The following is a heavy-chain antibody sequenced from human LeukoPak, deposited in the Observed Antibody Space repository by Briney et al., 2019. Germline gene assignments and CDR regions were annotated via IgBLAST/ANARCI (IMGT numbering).Heavy chain of an antibody. D-gene: IGHD5-18*01. Sequence: PSETLSLTCTVSGGSISSYYWSWIRQPPGKRLEWVGYIYYSGSTSYNPSLKSRVTISVDTSKNQISLKLSSVTAADTAVYYCARDLGVMVRAFDIWGQGTMVTVSS. V-gene: IGHV4-59*01. CDR3: ARDLGVMVRAFDI. J-gene: IGHJ3*02. CDR1: GGSISSYY. CDR2: IYYSGST.